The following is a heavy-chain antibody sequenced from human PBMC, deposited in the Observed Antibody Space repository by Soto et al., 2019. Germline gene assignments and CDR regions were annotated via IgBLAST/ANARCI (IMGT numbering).Heavy chain of an antibody. CDR2: IIPIFGTA. J-gene: IGHJ6*02. CDR1: GGTFRRYA. CDR3: ARGGTGYYYYGMDV. V-gene: IGHV1-69*01. Sequence: ASVTLSCTSSGGTFRRYAISWVRQALGQGREWMGGIIPIFGTANYAQKFQGRVTITADESTSTAYMELSSLRSEDTAVYYCARGGTGYYYYGMDVWGQGTTVTVSS.